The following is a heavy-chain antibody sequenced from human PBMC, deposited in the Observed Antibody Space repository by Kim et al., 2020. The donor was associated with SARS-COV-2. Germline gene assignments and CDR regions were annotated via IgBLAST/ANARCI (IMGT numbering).Heavy chain of an antibody. CDR1: GFTFGDYA. Sequence: GGSLRLSCAVSGFTFGDYAMHWVRQAPGKGLEWVSGISWNSGSIGYADSVKGRFTISRDNAKNSLYLQMNSLRAEDTALYYCAKDTKRYCSGGSCYSELSWGQGTLVTVSS. CDR3: AKDTKRYCSGGSCYSELS. D-gene: IGHD2-15*01. J-gene: IGHJ5*02. V-gene: IGHV3-9*01. CDR2: ISWNSGSI.